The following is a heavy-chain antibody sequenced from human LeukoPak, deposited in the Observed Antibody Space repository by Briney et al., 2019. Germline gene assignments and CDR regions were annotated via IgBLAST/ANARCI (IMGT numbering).Heavy chain of an antibody. Sequence: SETLSLTCTVSGGSISSSSYYWGWIRQPPGKGLEWIGEINHSGSTNYNPSLKSRVTISVDTSKNQFSLKLSSVTAADTAVYYCARGRFVVVAAKRNWFDPWGQGTLVTVSS. V-gene: IGHV4-39*07. CDR1: GGSISSSSYY. D-gene: IGHD2-15*01. CDR3: ARGRFVVVAAKRNWFDP. CDR2: INHSGST. J-gene: IGHJ5*02.